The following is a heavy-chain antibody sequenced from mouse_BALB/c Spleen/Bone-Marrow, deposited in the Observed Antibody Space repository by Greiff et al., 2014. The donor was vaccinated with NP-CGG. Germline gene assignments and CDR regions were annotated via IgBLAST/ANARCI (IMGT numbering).Heavy chain of an antibody. CDR3: VRENYDYDGDAMDY. D-gene: IGHD2-4*01. CDR1: GYTFTYYT. J-gene: IGHJ4*01. Sequence: VQLQQSAAELARPGASVKMSCKTSGYTFTYYTMHWVKQRPGQGLEWIGYINPSSGYTDYNQKVKDKTTLTTDKSSSTAYLQLSSLTSEDSAVYYCVRENYDYDGDAMDYWGQGTSVTVSS. CDR2: INPSSGYT. V-gene: IGHV1-4*02.